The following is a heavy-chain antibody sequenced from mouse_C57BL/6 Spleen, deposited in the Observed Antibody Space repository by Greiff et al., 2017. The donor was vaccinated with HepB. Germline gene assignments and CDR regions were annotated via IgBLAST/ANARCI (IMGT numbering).Heavy chain of an antibody. Sequence: VQLQQPGAELVKPGASVKLSCKASGYTFTSYWMQWVKQRPGQGLEWIGEIDPSDSYTNYNQKFKGKATLTVDTSSSTAYMQLSSLTSEDSAVYYCARGSSYVWYFDVWGTGTTVTVSS. J-gene: IGHJ1*03. V-gene: IGHV1-50*01. D-gene: IGHD1-1*01. CDR2: IDPSDSYT. CDR3: ARGSSYVWYFDV. CDR1: GYTFTSYW.